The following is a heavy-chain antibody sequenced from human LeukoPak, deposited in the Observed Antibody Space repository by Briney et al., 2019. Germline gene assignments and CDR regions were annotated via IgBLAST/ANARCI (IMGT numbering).Heavy chain of an antibody. CDR3: TPDCSSTSCYLVGLRGFDY. D-gene: IGHD2-2*01. Sequence: PGRSLRLSCTASGFTFGDYAMSWFRQAPGKGLEWVGFIRSKAYGGTTEYAASVRGRFTISRDDSKSIAYLQMNSLKTEDTAVYYCTPDCSSTSCYLVGLRGFDYWGQGTLVTVSS. CDR1: GFTFGDYA. V-gene: IGHV3-49*03. J-gene: IGHJ4*02. CDR2: IRSKAYGGTT.